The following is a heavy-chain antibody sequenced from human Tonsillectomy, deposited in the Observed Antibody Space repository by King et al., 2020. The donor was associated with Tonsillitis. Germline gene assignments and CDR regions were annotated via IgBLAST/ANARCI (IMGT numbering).Heavy chain of an antibody. J-gene: IGHJ3*02. D-gene: IGHD1-14*01. Sequence: QLQESGPGLVKPSETLSLTCTVSGGSISSSTYYWGWIRQPPGKGLEWIGSIYYGGTTLHNPSLKSRVTISVDTSKNQFSLKLSSVTAADTAVYYCARQSPETTSEVFDMWGQGTMVTVSS. V-gene: IGHV4-39*01. CDR1: GGSISSSTYY. CDR2: IYYGGTT. CDR3: ARQSPETTSEVFDM.